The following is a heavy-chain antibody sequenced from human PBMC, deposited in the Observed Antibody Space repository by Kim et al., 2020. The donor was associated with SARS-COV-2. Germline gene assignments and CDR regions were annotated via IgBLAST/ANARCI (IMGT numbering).Heavy chain of an antibody. CDR1: GFTFGDYA. Sequence: GGSLRLSCAASGFTFGDYAMHWVRQAPGKGLEWVSGISWNSGSIGYADSVKGRFTISRDNAKNSLYLQMNSLRAEDTALYYCAKDITMVRGVIIMYYFDYWGQGTLVTVSS. CDR3: AKDITMVRGVIIMYYFDY. D-gene: IGHD3-10*01. J-gene: IGHJ4*02. CDR2: ISWNSGSI. V-gene: IGHV3-9*01.